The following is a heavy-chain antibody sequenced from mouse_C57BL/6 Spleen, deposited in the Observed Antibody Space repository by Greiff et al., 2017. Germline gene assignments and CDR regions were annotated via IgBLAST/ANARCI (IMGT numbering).Heavy chain of an antibody. V-gene: IGHV1-72*01. CDR3: ARDYSTIDY. CDR1: GYTFTSYW. J-gene: IGHJ2*01. Sequence: QVQLQQPGAELVKPGASVKLSCKASGYTFTSYWMHWVKQRPGRGLEWIGSINPSSGGTKYNEKFKSKGTLTVDKPSSTVYMQLISRTSEDSAVYYSARDYSTIDYWGQGTTLTVSS. D-gene: IGHD1-1*01. CDR2: INPSSGGT.